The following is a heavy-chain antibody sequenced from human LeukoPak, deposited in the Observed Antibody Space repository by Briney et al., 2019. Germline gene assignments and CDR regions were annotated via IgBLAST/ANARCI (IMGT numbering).Heavy chain of an antibody. Sequence: GESLKISCKTSGYSFTTYWIGWVRQMPGKGLEWMGIIYPGDSDTRYSPSFQGQVTISADKSISTAYLQWSSLKASDTAKYYCARRNYYDRSGYFDYWGQGTLVTVSS. D-gene: IGHD3-22*01. CDR1: GYSFTTYW. CDR2: IYPGDSDT. V-gene: IGHV5-51*01. J-gene: IGHJ4*02. CDR3: ARRNYYDRSGYFDY.